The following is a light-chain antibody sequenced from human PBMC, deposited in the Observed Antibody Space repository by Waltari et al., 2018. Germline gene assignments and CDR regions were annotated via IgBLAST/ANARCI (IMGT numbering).Light chain of an antibody. CDR3: QKYSSSPLT. V-gene: IGKV3-20*01. CDR2: GAS. J-gene: IGKJ4*01. CDR1: QCVSNY. Sequence: VILTQSPATLSWSTGERATLSCRASQCVSNYLAWYQQKPGQAPKLLIYGASSRPTGIPDRFGGSGSGTEFTLTITSLEPEDFAVYYCQKYSSSPLTFGGGTKVEIK.